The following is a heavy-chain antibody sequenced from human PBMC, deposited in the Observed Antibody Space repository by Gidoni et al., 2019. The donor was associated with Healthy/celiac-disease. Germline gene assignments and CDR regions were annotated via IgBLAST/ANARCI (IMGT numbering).Heavy chain of an antibody. J-gene: IGHJ3*02. D-gene: IGHD3-9*01. CDR3: ARDEYYDILTVPGLDAFDI. CDR1: GVTCSDDY. CDR2: ISISSSYT. Sequence: QVQLVESGGGLVKPGGSLRSSCAASGVTCSDDYMRGIRQAPGQGLVLFPYISISSSYTTYADSVTCRFTISRDHAKNSLYLQINSLRAEDTVVYYCARDEYYDILTVPGLDAFDIWGQGPMVTVSS. V-gene: IGHV3-11*05.